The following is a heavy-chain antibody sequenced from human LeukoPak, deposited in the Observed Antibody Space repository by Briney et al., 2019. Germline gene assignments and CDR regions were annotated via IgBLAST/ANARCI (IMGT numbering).Heavy chain of an antibody. CDR2: TYYSGST. Sequence: SETLSLTCTVSGGSISNSNYYWDWIRQPPGKGLEWIGTTYYSGSTYYNPSLKDRVTISVDTSKNQFSLRLSSVNPADTAVYYCAKWLLFNRYYYGINVWGRGTTVTVSS. D-gene: IGHD5-24*01. V-gene: IGHV4-39*01. J-gene: IGHJ6*02. CDR1: GGSISNSNYY. CDR3: AKWLLFNRYYYGINV.